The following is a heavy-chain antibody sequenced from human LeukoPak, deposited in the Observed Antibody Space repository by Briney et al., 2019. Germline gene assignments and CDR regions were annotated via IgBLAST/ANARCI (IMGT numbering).Heavy chain of an antibody. CDR1: GGTFSSYA. CDR2: IIPIFGTA. D-gene: IGHD1-26*01. CDR3: ARARAGYNDPSGSYYY. J-gene: IGHJ4*02. Sequence: ASVKVSCKASGGTFSSYAISWVRQAPGQGLEWMGGIIPIFGTANYAQKFQGRVTITADESTSTAYMELSSLRSEDTAVYYCARARAGYNDPSGSYYYLGQGTLVTVSS. V-gene: IGHV1-69*13.